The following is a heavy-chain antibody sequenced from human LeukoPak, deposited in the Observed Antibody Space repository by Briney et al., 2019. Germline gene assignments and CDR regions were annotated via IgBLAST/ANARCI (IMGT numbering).Heavy chain of an antibody. V-gene: IGHV5-51*01. D-gene: IGHD3-9*01. CDR2: IYPADSDT. CDR1: GSSFTSYW. CDR3: ARHSDWRFDY. Sequence: GESLKISCKGPGSSFTSYWIAWVRPMPGKGLEWMGIIYPADSDTRYSPSFQGQVTISADKSISTAYLQWSSLKASDTAMYYCARHSDWRFDYWGQGTLVTVS. J-gene: IGHJ4*02.